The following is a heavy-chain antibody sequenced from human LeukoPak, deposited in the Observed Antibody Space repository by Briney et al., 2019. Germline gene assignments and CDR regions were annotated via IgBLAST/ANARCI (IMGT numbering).Heavy chain of an antibody. CDR3: ARIAEAGYYYYFGMDV. V-gene: IGHV7-4-1*02. D-gene: IGHD6-13*01. J-gene: IGHJ6*02. CDR1: GYTFNNYA. Sequence: ASVTVSCTASGYTFNNYAKHWVRQAPGQGLEWMGWINTNTGNPTYAQGFTGRFVFSLDTSVSTAYLQISSLKAEDTAVYYCARIAEAGYYYYFGMDVWGQGTTVTVSS. CDR2: INTNTGNP.